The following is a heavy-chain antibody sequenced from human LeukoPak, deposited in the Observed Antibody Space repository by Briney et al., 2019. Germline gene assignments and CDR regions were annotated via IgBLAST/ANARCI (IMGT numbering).Heavy chain of an antibody. D-gene: IGHD5-12*01. CDR2: IRGSGGSI. CDR1: GFIFSSYA. J-gene: IGHJ4*02. Sequence: RAGGSLILSCAASGFIFSSYAMSWVRQAPGKGLEWVSVIRGSGGSIYDADSVKGRFTISRDNSKNTLYLQMNSLRVEDTAVYYCAKTRGGVVATTSDYWGQGTLVTVSS. V-gene: IGHV3-23*01. CDR3: AKTRGGVVATTSDY.